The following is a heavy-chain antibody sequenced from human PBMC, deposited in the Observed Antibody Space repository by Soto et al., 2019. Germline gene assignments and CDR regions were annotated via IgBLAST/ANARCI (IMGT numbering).Heavy chain of an antibody. Sequence: GGSLRLSCAASGFTFSSYGMHWVRQAPGKGLEWVAVISYDGTNKYYADSVKGRFTISRDNSKNTLYLQMNSLRAEDTAVYYCARDLSKWLVLYYYYGMDVWGQGTTVTVSS. V-gene: IGHV3-30*03. CDR2: ISYDGTNK. J-gene: IGHJ6*02. CDR1: GFTFSSYG. CDR3: ARDLSKWLVLYYYYGMDV. D-gene: IGHD6-19*01.